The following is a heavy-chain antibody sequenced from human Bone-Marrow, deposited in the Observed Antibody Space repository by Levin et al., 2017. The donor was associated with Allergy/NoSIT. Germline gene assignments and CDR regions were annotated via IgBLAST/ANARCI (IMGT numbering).Heavy chain of an antibody. CDR2: IKSKTDGGTT. D-gene: IGHD3-16*01. CDR1: GFTFDNVW. CDR3: ATWAGDE. Sequence: TGESLKISCAVSGFTFDNVWMSWARQAPGKGLEWVAFIKSKTDGGTTDYSAPVKDRFIISRDDSKNTLYLQMNTLQTDDTALYYCATWAGDEWGQGTLVTVSS. V-gene: IGHV3-15*01. J-gene: IGHJ4*02.